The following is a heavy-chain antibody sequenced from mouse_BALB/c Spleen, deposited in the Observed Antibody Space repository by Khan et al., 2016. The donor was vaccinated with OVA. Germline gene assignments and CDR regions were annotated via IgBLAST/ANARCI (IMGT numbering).Heavy chain of an antibody. Sequence: QVQLQQPGAELVKAGASVKMSCKASGSTFTSYWMHWVKQRLGQGLELFAETNPNNGRTYYNEKFKSKATLTVDNSSSTAYMLLSGPTFEDSAVYYCASIKKIVANSVDYWGQGTTLTVSS. CDR2: TNPNNGRT. J-gene: IGHJ2*01. CDR3: ASIKKIVANSVDY. CDR1: GSTFTSYW. V-gene: IGHV1S81*02. D-gene: IGHD1-1*01.